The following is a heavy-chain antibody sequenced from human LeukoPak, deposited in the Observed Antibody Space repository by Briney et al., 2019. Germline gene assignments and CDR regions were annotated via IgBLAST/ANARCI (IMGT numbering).Heavy chain of an antibody. Sequence: PSETLSLTCSVSGGSFSRNYWSWIRQPPGKGLEWIGYIYYSGSTNYNPSLKSRVTISVDTSKNQFSLKLSSVTAADTAVYYCARSLRIKRLGWYFDLWGRGTLVTVSS. V-gene: IGHV4-59*01. D-gene: IGHD3-16*01. CDR2: IYYSGST. CDR3: ARSLRIKRLGWYFDL. J-gene: IGHJ2*01. CDR1: GGSFSRNY.